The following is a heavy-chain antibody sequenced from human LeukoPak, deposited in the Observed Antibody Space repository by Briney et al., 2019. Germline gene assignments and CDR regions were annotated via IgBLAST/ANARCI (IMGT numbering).Heavy chain of an antibody. Sequence: KASETLSLTCTVSGGSISSSSYYWSWIRQPAGKGLEWIGRIYTSGSTNYNPSLKSRVTMSVDTSKNQFSLKLSSVTAADTAVYYCARGGSGDWGQGTLVTVSS. J-gene: IGHJ4*02. CDR3: ARGGSGD. D-gene: IGHD3-10*01. V-gene: IGHV4-61*02. CDR1: GGSISSSSYY. CDR2: IYTSGST.